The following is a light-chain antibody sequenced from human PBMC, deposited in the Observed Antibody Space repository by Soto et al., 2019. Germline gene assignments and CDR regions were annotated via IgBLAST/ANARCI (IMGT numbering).Light chain of an antibody. CDR1: QNVRSN. J-gene: IGKJ5*01. V-gene: IGKV3-15*01. Sequence: GVTNSAATVSLTPGERATLSCRASQNVRSNLAWYQQKPGQAPRLLIYGASTRATGIPARFSGRGSGTEFILTISCLQPDEFATYYCQQRSDWPQSSFGQGTRLDI. CDR2: GAS. CDR3: QQRSDWPQSS.